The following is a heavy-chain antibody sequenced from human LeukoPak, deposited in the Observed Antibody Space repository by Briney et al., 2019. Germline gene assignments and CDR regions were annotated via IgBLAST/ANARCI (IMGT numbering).Heavy chain of an antibody. Sequence: GGSLRLSCAASGFTFSSYGMHWVRQAPGKGLEWVAVISYDGSNKYYADSVKGRFTISRDNSKNTLYLQMNSLRAEDTAVYYCAKGGLSRFARYYDSSGLERWGQGTLVTVSS. V-gene: IGHV3-30*18. CDR1: GFTFSSYG. CDR2: ISYDGSNK. D-gene: IGHD3-22*01. CDR3: AKGGLSRFARYYDSSGLER. J-gene: IGHJ4*02.